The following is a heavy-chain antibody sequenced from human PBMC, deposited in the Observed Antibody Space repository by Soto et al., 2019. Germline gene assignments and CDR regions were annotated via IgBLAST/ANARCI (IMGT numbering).Heavy chain of an antibody. J-gene: IGHJ3*02. V-gene: IGHV1-8*01. CDR2: MNPNSGNT. CDR3: AKDFIANNGVWEAFDM. D-gene: IGHD2-8*01. CDR1: GYTFTSYD. Sequence: GASEKVSCKASGYTFTSYDINWVRQATGQGLEWMGWMNPNSGNTGYAQKFQGRVTMTRNTSISTAYMELSSLRSEDTAVYYCAKDFIANNGVWEAFDMWGRGTEVTVSS.